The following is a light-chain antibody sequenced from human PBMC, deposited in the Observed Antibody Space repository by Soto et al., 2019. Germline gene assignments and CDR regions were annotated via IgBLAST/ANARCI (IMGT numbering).Light chain of an antibody. CDR1: SSDVGTYKY. CDR2: EVS. J-gene: IGLJ2*01. V-gene: IGLV2-14*01. CDR3: SSYTITSTVV. Sequence: QSALTQPASVSGSPGQSITISCTGTSSDVGTYKYVSWYQQHPGKAPKLMIYEVSNRPSGVSSRFSGSKSGNTASLTISGLQAEVEADYFCSSYTITSTVVFGGGTKLTVL.